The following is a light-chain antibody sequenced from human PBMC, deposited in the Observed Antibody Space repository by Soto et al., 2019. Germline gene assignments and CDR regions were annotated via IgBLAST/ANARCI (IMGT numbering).Light chain of an antibody. V-gene: IGKV3-11*01. J-gene: IGKJ1*01. CDR2: DAS. Sequence: EIVLTQSPVTLSLSPGERATLSCRASQNVSRYLAWYQQKPGQAPRLLIYDASNRATGIPARFSGSGSGTDFTLTISSLEPEDFAVYYCQQRTNWLGTFGQGTKVEIK. CDR3: QQRTNWLGT. CDR1: QNVSRY.